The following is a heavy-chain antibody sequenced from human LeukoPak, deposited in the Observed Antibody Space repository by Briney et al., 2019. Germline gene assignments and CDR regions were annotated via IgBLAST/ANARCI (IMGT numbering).Heavy chain of an antibody. CDR3: AKDWGYHSSSWYFDY. CDR1: GFTFSSYG. CDR2: ISYDGSNK. Sequence: GGSLRLSCAASGFTFSSYGMHWVRQAPGKGLEWVAVISYDGSNKYYADSVKGRFTISRDNSKNTLYLQMNSLRAEDTAVYYCAKDWGYHSSSWYFDYWGQGTLVTVSS. V-gene: IGHV3-30*18. D-gene: IGHD6-13*01. J-gene: IGHJ4*02.